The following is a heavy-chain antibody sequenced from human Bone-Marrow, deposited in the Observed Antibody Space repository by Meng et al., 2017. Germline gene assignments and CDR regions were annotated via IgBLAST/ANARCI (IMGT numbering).Heavy chain of an antibody. Sequence: ASVKVSCKASGYTFTGYYMHWVRQAPGQGLEWMGRINPNSGGTNYAQKFQGRVTMTRDTSISTAYMELSRLRSEDTAVYYCARDSQAPRGWDYYYYYGMDVWGQGTTVTVSS. J-gene: IGHJ6*02. V-gene: IGHV1-2*06. CDR1: GYTFTGYY. CDR2: INPNSGGT. D-gene: IGHD1-26*01. CDR3: ARDSQAPRGWDYYYYYGMDV.